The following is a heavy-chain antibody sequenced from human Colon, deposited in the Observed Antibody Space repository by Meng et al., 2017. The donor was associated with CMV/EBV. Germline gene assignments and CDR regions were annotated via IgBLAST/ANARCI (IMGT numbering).Heavy chain of an antibody. V-gene: IGHV1-69*01. CDR2: IIPIFGTP. D-gene: IGHD2-2*01. CDR1: GGPFKSNA. CDR3: ARSPLPAALNWFDP. Sequence: KTSGGPFKSNAISWVRQAPGQGLEWMGGIIPIFGTPKYAQKFQGRVTITADESTSTTYMELSSLTSDDTAVYYCARSPLPAALNWFDPWGQGTLVTVSS. J-gene: IGHJ5*02.